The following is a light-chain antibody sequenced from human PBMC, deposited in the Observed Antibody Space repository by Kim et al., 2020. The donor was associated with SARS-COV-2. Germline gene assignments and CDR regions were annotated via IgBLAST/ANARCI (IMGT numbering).Light chain of an antibody. CDR3: KQYKTEPWT. J-gene: IGKJ1*01. V-gene: IGKV1-5*03. CDR2: KAS. CDR1: QYISSW. Sequence: VQMTQSPSTLSASVGDRVTITLRASQYISSWLAWHQQKPGKAPKLLIYKASILESGDTSRFSGSGSGTEFSLTISSLQTEDFGTYYCKQYKTEPWTFGQGNKLEI.